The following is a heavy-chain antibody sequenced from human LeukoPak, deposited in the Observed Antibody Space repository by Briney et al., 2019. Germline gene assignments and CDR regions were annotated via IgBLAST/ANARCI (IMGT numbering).Heavy chain of an antibody. V-gene: IGHV1-69*13. J-gene: IGHJ4*02. Sequence: SVKVSCKASGGTFSSYAISWVRQAPGQGLEWMGGIIPIFGTANYAQKFQGRVTFAADESTSTAYMELSSLRSEDTAVYYCASGSGAWYKEFDYWGQGTLVTVSS. CDR1: GGTFSSYA. D-gene: IGHD1-14*01. CDR2: IIPIFGTA. CDR3: ASGSGAWYKEFDY.